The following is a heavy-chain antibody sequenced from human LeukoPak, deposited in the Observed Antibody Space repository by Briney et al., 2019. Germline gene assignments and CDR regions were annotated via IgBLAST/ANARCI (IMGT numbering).Heavy chain of an antibody. CDR3: ARLTPVAAAGIDAFDI. Sequence: GGSLRLSCAASGFTFSSYAMHWVRQAPGKGLEWVAVISYDGSNKYYADSVKGRFTISRDNSKNTLYLQMNSLRAEDTAVYYCARLTPVAAAGIDAFDIWGQGTMVTVSS. CDR2: ISYDGSNK. CDR1: GFTFSSYA. V-gene: IGHV3-30-3*01. J-gene: IGHJ3*02. D-gene: IGHD6-13*01.